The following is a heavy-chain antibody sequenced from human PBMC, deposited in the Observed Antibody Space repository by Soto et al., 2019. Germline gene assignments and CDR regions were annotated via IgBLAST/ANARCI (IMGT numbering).Heavy chain of an antibody. CDR2: ISYSGST. D-gene: IGHD2-15*01. Sequence: QVQLQESGPGLVKPSETLSLTCTVSGDSIKSYYWSWIRQPPGKGLEWIGHISYSGSTNYNPSLKGRVTISVDTSKNQFSLNLSSVTAADTALYYCARDSVVIAATWTYYYVDVWGKGTTVTVSS. J-gene: IGHJ6*03. V-gene: IGHV4-59*01. CDR3: ARDSVVIAATWTYYYVDV. CDR1: GDSIKSYY.